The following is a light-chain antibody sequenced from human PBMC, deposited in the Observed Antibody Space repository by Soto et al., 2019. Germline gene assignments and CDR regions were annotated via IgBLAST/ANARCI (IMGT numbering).Light chain of an antibody. V-gene: IGKV3-15*01. CDR2: GAS. Sequence: EIVMTQSPATLSGSPGERVTLSCRASQSVSSNLAWYQQKPGQAPRLLIYGASTRATGVPARFSGSGSGTDFTLTFTSLQSEDFAVYYCQQYHDWPFTFGPGTKVDIK. CDR1: QSVSSN. CDR3: QQYHDWPFT. J-gene: IGKJ3*01.